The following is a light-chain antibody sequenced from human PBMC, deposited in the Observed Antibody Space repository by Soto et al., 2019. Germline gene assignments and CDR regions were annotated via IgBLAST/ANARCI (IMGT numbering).Light chain of an antibody. CDR1: QSVSSS. Sequence: EIVLTQSPGTLSLSPGERATLSCRASQSVSSSLAWYQQKPGLAPTLLISDASSRASGVPDRFTGGGSGTDFTLTIRRLEPEDFAVYYCQQYGSSITFGQGTRLEIK. J-gene: IGKJ5*01. V-gene: IGKV3-20*01. CDR2: DAS. CDR3: QQYGSSIT.